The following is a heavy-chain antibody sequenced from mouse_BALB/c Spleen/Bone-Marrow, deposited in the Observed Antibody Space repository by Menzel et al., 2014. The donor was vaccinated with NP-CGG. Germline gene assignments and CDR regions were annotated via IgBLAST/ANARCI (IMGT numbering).Heavy chain of an antibody. D-gene: IGHD1-1*01. CDR1: GFDFSRYW. J-gene: IGHJ3*01. CDR3: ARLGYYGSYAY. CDR2: INPGSSTI. V-gene: IGHV4-1*02. Sequence: EVKLVESGGGLVQPGGSLKLSCAASGFDFSRYWMSWVRQAPGKALEWIGEINPGSSTINYTPSLKDKFIISRDNAKNTLYLQMSKVRSEDTALYYCARLGYYGSYAYWGQGTLVTVSA.